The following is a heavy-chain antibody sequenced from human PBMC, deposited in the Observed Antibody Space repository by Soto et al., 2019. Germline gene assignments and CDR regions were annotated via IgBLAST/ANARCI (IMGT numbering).Heavy chain of an antibody. CDR2: ISYDGSNK. CDR3: ARTGGTIVLVTAIWSLSY. V-gene: IGHV3-30-3*01. Sequence: QVQLVESGGGVVQPGRSLRLSCAASGFTFSSYAMHWVRQAPGKGLEWVAVISYDGSNKYYADSVKGRFTISRDNSKNTLYLQMNSLRAEDTAVYYCARTGGTIVLVTAIWSLSYWGQGTLVTVSS. J-gene: IGHJ4*02. D-gene: IGHD2-21*02. CDR1: GFTFSSYA.